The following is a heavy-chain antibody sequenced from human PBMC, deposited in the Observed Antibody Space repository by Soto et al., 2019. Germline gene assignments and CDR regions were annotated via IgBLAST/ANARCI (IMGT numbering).Heavy chain of an antibody. D-gene: IGHD2-15*01. V-gene: IGHV6-1*01. Sequence: SQTLSLTCAVSGDSVSSNNIAWYWLSQSPCRGVDWWGRRYYRSKWYNEYAVCVRSRIPIKLNTSKTQSSLQLNSVTREDTAVYYCARGRWSTFDYWGQGAQVTVSS. J-gene: IGHJ4*02. CDR3: ARGRWSTFDY. CDR2: RYYRSKWYN. CDR1: GDSVSSNNIA.